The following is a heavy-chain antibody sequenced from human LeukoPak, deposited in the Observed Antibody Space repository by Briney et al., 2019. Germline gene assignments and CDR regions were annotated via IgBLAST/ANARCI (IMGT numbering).Heavy chain of an antibody. J-gene: IGHJ3*02. CDR2: INHSGST. CDR3: ASTSLIVVVPAAHDAFDI. D-gene: IGHD2-2*01. CDR1: GGSFSGYY. Sequence: SETLSLTCAVYGGSFSGYYWSWIRQPPGKGLEWVGEINHSGSTNYNPSLKSRVTISVDTSKYQFSLKLSSVTAADTAVYYCASTSLIVVVPAAHDAFDIWGQGTMVTVSS. V-gene: IGHV4-34*01.